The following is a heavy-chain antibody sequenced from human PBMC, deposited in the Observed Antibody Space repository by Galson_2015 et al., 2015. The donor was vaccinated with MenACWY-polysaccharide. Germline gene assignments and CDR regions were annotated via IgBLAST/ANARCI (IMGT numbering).Heavy chain of an antibody. CDR1: GFTFSSYS. CDR3: ARDPHCGAGCSIHDAFDV. V-gene: IGHV3-74*01. Sequence: SLRLSCAASGFTFSSYSMNWVRQAPGEGLVWVSRINTDGSSTSYADSVKGRFTVSRDNAKNTVYLQMNSLRAEDTAVYYCARDPHCGAGCSIHDAFDVWGQGTKVTVSS. J-gene: IGHJ3*01. CDR2: INTDGSST. D-gene: IGHD2-21*02.